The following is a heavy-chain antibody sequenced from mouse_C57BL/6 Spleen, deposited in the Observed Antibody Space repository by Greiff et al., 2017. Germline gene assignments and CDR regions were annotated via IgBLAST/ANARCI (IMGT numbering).Heavy chain of an antibody. CDR2: IRCDGSN. CDR3: ARDYDRYYGY. Sequence: DVQLQEPGPGLVKPSPSLSLTCSVSGYSITSCYYWNWIRQFPGNKLEWRGYIRCDGSNNYNASLKNQIPLTRGTSTNQFFMKLNSVTTEDADTYDYARDYDRYYGYWGQGTTLTVSS. J-gene: IGHJ2*01. CDR1: GYSITSCYY. D-gene: IGHD2-3*01. V-gene: IGHV3-6*01.